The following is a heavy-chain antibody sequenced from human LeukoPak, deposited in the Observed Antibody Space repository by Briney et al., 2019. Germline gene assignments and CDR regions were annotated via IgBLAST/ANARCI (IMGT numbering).Heavy chain of an antibody. CDR1: GFTFSDFE. D-gene: IGHD6-19*01. CDR3: ARDQRTAGDFDY. J-gene: IGHJ4*02. Sequence: PGGSLRLSCAASGFTFSDFEMNWVRQAPGKGLEWASYISSSGKTIYYADSVKGRFTISRDNAKNSLYLQMNSLRAEDTAVYYCARDQRTAGDFDYWGQGTLVTVSS. V-gene: IGHV3-48*03. CDR2: ISSSGKTI.